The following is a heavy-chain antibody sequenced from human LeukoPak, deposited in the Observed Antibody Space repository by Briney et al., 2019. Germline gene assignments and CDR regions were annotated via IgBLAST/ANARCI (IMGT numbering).Heavy chain of an antibody. CDR1: GFTFNSYA. V-gene: IGHV3-23*01. CDR2: ISGSGGST. CDR3: AGSDIVVVPAAMVNYYYYGMDV. D-gene: IGHD2-2*01. J-gene: IGHJ6*02. Sequence: GGSLRLSCAASGFTFNSYAMSWVRQAPGKGLEWVSAISGSGGSTYYADSVKGRFTISRDNSKNTLYLQMNSLRAEDTAVYYCAGSDIVVVPAAMVNYYYYGMDVWGQGTTVTVSS.